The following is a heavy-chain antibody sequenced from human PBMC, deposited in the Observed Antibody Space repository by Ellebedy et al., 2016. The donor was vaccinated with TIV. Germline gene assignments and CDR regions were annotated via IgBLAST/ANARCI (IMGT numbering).Heavy chain of an antibody. V-gene: IGHV3-49*03. CDR3: TRVGGYRGY. J-gene: IGHJ4*02. Sequence: GESLKISXTASGFTFGDYAMSWFRQAPGKGLEWVGFIRSKAYGGTTEYAASVKGRFTISRDDSKSIAYLQMNSLKTEDTAVYYCTRVGGYRGYWGQGTLVTVSS. CDR1: GFTFGDYA. CDR2: IRSKAYGGTT. D-gene: IGHD1-26*01.